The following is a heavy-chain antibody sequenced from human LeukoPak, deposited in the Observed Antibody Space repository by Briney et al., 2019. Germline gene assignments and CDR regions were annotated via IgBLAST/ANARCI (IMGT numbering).Heavy chain of an antibody. CDR1: GYTFTSYG. Sequence: ASVKVSCKASGYTFTSYGISWVRQAPGQGLEWMGWISTYNGNTNYAQKLQGRVTMTTDTSTTTAYMALRNLTSDDTAVYYCARDPTTQTFDYWGQGTLVTVSS. J-gene: IGHJ4*02. CDR2: ISTYNGNT. CDR3: ARDPTTQTFDY. V-gene: IGHV1-18*01. D-gene: IGHD4-11*01.